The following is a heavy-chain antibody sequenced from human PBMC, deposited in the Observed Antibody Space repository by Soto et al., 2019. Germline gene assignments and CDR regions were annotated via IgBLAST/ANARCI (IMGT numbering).Heavy chain of an antibody. J-gene: IGHJ5*02. V-gene: IGHV4-30-2*01. D-gene: IGHD2-15*01. CDR1: GGSFSRGGYS. Sequence: SETLSPTSAVSGGSFSRGGYSWSWIRQPPGKGLEWIGYIYHSGSTYYNPSLKSRVTISVDRSKNQFSLKLSSVTAADTAVYYCAARVVVAATPGFDPWGQGXLVTVYS. CDR3: AARVVVAATPGFDP. CDR2: IYHSGST.